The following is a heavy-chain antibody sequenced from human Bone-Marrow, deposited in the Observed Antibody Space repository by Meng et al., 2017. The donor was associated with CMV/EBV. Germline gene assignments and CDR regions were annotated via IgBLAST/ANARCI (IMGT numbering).Heavy chain of an antibody. V-gene: IGHV3-30*14. CDR2: ISYDGSNK. CDR1: GFTFISYA. D-gene: IGHD2-21*01. Sequence: GESLKISCAASGFTFISYAIHWVRQAPGKGLEWVAVISYDGSNKYYADSVKGRFTISRDNSKNTLYLQMNSLRAEDTAVYYCARDYSYFQHWGQGTLVTVSS. J-gene: IGHJ1*01. CDR3: ARDYSYFQH.